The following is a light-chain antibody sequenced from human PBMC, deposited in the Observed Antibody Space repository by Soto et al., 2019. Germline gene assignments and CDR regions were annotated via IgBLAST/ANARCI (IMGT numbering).Light chain of an antibody. CDR3: CSYAGGGTYV. CDR1: INDVGTYNL. CDR2: EVT. J-gene: IGLJ1*01. V-gene: IGLV2-23*02. Sequence: QSALTQPGSVSGSPGQAITISCTGTINDVGTYNLVSWFQQHPGKAPNLMIYEVTERPSGVSNPFSGSKSGNAASLTISDLQAEAEADYHCCSYAGGGTYVFGTGTKVTVL.